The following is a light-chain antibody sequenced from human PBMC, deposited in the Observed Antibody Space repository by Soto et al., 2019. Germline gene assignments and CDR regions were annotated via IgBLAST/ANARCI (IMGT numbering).Light chain of an antibody. V-gene: IGLV2-11*01. J-gene: IGLJ2*01. CDR2: DVS. CDR3: CSYAGSRVV. Sequence: QSALTQPRSVSGSPGQSVTISCTGTSSDVGGYNYVSWYQQHPGKAPKLMIYDVSKRPSGVPDRFSGSKSGNTASLTVSGLPAEDEADYYCCSYAGSRVVFGGGTKLTVL. CDR1: SSDVGGYNY.